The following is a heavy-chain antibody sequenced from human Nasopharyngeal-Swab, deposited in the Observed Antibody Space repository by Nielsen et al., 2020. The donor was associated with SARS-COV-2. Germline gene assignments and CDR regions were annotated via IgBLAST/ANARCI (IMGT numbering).Heavy chain of an antibody. CDR2: ISGSSSYI. CDR1: GFTFNNYN. J-gene: IGHJ6*02. V-gene: IGHV3-21*01. CDR3: ARDGLDYDFWSAYFMDV. D-gene: IGHD3-3*01. Sequence: GESLKISCEASGFTFNNYNFNWVRQAPGKGLEWVSSISGSSSYIYYADSVKGRFTISRDNAKNSLYLQMNSLRAEDTAVYYCARDGLDYDFWSAYFMDVWGQGTTVTVSS.